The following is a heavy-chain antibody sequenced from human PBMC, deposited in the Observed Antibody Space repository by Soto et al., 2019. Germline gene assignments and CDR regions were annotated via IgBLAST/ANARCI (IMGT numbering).Heavy chain of an antibody. Sequence: SETLSLTCTVSGGSVSSGSYYWSWIRQPPGKGLEWIGYIYYSGSTNYNPSLKSRVTISVDTSKNQFSLKLSSVTAADMAVYYCAREQLENYYYYYGMDVWGQGTTVTVSS. CDR3: AREQLENYYYYYGMDV. CDR2: IYYSGST. D-gene: IGHD1-1*01. CDR1: GGSVSSGSYY. J-gene: IGHJ6*02. V-gene: IGHV4-61*01.